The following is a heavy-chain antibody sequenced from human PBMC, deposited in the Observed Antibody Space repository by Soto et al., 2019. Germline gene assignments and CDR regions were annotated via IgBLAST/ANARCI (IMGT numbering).Heavy chain of an antibody. CDR2: MNTNSCTR. J-gene: IGHJ4*02. CDR1: GYTFTDYD. V-gene: IGHV1-8*02. Sequence: QVQLVQSGAELKKPGASVKVSCKTSGYTFTDYDINWVRLAPGLGLEWLGWMNTNSCTRGHAQKFQGRINMTRDASINTAYLELSGLTSEDAAIYFCARDEGEDYGDFFRLWGQGTLVAVSS. CDR3: ARDEGEDYGDFFRL. D-gene: IGHD4-17*01.